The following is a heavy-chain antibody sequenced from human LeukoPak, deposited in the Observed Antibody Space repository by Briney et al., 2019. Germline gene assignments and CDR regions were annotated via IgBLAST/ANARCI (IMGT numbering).Heavy chain of an antibody. CDR1: GFTFSSYD. CDR2: ISYDGGNK. CDR3: AKDDAWLQYND. V-gene: IGHV3-30*18. D-gene: IGHD5-24*01. Sequence: GGSLRLSCAASGFTFSSYDMHWVRQAPGKGLEWVTLISYDGGNKYYGDSVKGRFTVSRDNSKNTLYLQINSLRDEDTAVYYCAKDDAWLQYNDWGQGTLVTVSS. J-gene: IGHJ4*02.